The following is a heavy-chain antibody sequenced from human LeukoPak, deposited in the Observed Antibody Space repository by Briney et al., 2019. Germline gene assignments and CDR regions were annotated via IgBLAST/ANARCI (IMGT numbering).Heavy chain of an antibody. V-gene: IGHV1-69*01. CDR2: IIPIFGTA. CDR3: AREDAGAVATRLDAFDI. CDR1: GGTFSSYA. J-gene: IGHJ3*02. D-gene: IGHD5-12*01. Sequence: GASVKVSCKASGGTFSSYAISWVRQAPGQGLEWMGGIIPIFGTANYARKFQGRVTITADESTSTAYMELSSLRSEDTAVYYCAREDAGAVATRLDAFDIWGQGTMVTVSS.